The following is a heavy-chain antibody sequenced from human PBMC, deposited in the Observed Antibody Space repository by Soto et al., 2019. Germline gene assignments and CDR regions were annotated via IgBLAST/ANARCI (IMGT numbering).Heavy chain of an antibody. J-gene: IGHJ5*02. Sequence: ASVKVSCKVSGYTLSELSMHWVRQAPGKGLEWMGGIDPEDDVTKYAQKFQGRVTMTEDSSTDTAYMELSRLRSEDTAVYYCATSATPVKDCTGGTCYSDWFDPWGQGTLVTVSS. CDR1: GYTLSELS. D-gene: IGHD2-15*01. V-gene: IGHV1-24*01. CDR3: ATSATPVKDCTGGTCYSDWFDP. CDR2: IDPEDDVT.